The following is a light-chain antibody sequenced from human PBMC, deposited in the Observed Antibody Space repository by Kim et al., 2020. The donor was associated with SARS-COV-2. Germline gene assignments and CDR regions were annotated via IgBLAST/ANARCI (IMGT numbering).Light chain of an antibody. Sequence: ATINCKSSQSVLYSSNNKNYLAWYQQKPGQPPKLRLYCASTRESGVPDRFSGSGSGTDFTLTISSLQTEDVAVYYCQQYFSAPRTFGQGTKVDIK. CDR2: CAS. CDR3: QQYFSAPRT. V-gene: IGKV4-1*01. J-gene: IGKJ1*01. CDR1: QSVLYSSNNKNY.